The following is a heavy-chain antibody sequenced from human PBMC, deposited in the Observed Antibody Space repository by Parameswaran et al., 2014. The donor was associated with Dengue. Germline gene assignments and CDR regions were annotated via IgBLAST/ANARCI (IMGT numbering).Heavy chain of an antibody. CDR3: AKVMRELRDAFDI. V-gene: IGHV3-23*01. J-gene: IGHJ3*02. D-gene: IGHD1-26*01. Sequence: GLEWVSAISGSGGSTYYADSVKGRFTISRDNSKNTLYLQMNSLRAEDTAVYYCAKVMRELRDAFDIWGQGTMVTVSS. CDR2: ISGSGGST.